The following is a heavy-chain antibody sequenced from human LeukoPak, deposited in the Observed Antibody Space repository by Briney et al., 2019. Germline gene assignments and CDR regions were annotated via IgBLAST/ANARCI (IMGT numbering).Heavy chain of an antibody. Sequence: SETLSLTCAVYGGSFSGYYWSWIRQPPGKGLEWIGEINHSGSTNYNPSLKSRVTISVDTSKNQFSLKLSSVTAADTAVYYCARHGGGNYGDYETYYYYYMDVWGKGTTVTVSS. D-gene: IGHD4-17*01. V-gene: IGHV4-34*01. J-gene: IGHJ6*03. CDR2: INHSGST. CDR1: GGSFSGYY. CDR3: ARHGGGNYGDYETYYYYYMDV.